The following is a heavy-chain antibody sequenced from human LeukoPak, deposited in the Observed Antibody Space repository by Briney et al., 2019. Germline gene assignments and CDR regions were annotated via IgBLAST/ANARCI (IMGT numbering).Heavy chain of an antibody. CDR1: GDSISRYY. Sequence: SSETLSLTCTVSGDSISRYYWSWIRQPPGKGLEWIAYIYYSGTTNYNPSLKSRVTISVDTSKNQFSLKLSSVTAADTAVYYCVRDRGAFDIWGQGTMVTVSS. CDR2: IYYSGTT. CDR3: VRDRGAFDI. D-gene: IGHD5-24*01. J-gene: IGHJ3*02. V-gene: IGHV4-59*12.